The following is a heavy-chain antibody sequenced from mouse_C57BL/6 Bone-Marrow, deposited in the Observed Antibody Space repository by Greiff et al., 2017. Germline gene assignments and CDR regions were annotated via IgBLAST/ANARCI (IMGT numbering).Heavy chain of an antibody. CDR1: GYTFTSYW. V-gene: IGHV1-52*01. D-gene: IGHD1-1*01. CDR2: IDPSDSDT. CDR3: ASADYGSSDGLLAY. J-gene: IGHJ3*01. Sequence: QVQLKQPGAELVRPGSSVKLSCKASGYTFTSYWMTWVKQRPIQGLEWIGNIDPSDSDTHYNQKFKDKATLTVDKSSSTAYMQLSSLTSEHAAVYNCASADYGSSDGLLAYWGQGTQVTDSA.